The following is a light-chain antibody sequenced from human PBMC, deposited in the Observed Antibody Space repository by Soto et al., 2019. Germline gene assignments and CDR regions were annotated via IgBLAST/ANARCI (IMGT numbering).Light chain of an antibody. V-gene: IGLV2-14*01. J-gene: IGLJ2*01. Sequence: QSALTQPASVSGSPGQSITISCTGTSSDVGGYNYVSWYQKHPGKAPKLMIYDVSNRPSGVSNRFSGSKSGNTASLTISGLRAEDESDYYCISYTSSSTLVFGGGTQLTVL. CDR1: SSDVGGYNY. CDR2: DVS. CDR3: ISYTSSSTLV.